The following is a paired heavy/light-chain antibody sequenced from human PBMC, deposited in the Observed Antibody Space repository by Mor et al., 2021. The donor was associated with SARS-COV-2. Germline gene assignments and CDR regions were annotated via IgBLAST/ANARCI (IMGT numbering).Heavy chain of an antibody. CDR1: GDSVSSNSAA. CDR3: ARDNCCHAFSV. J-gene: IGHJ3*01. D-gene: IGHD1-1*01. V-gene: IGHV6-1*01. Sequence: QVQLQQSGPGQVKPSQTLSLTCAISGDSVSSNSAAWNWIRQSPSRGLEWLGRTFYRSKWYNDYAASVKGRITIDPDTSKNHFSLHLNSVTPEDTAVYYCARDNCCHAFSVWGQGTMVTVSS. CDR2: TFYRSKWYN.
Light chain of an antibody. Sequence: VLTQSPATLSLSPGERATLSCRASQSISNYLTWYQQKPGQAPRLLIYDASNRATGIPARFSGSGSGTDFTLTISSLEPEDFAVYYCQQRSNWPHLTFGGGTKVEI. CDR3: QQRSNWPHLT. V-gene: IGKV3-11*01. J-gene: IGKJ4*01. CDR2: DAS. CDR1: QSISNY.